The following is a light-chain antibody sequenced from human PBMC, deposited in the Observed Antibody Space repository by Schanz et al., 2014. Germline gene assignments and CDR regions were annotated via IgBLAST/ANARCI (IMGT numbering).Light chain of an antibody. CDR2: GAS. CDR1: QSVSSN. CDR3: QQRNNWPLT. Sequence: EIVMPQSPVTLSVSPGEGATLSCRASQSVSSNLAWYQQKPGQAPRLLIYGASTRATGLPARFSGSGSGTDFTLTISSLEPEDFAVYYCQQRNNWPLTFGQGTRLEIK. V-gene: IGKV3-15*01. J-gene: IGKJ5*01.